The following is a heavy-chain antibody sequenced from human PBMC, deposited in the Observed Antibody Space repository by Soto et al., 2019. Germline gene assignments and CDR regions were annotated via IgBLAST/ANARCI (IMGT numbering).Heavy chain of an antibody. CDR1: GDTFTDYY. J-gene: IGHJ4*02. D-gene: IGHD2-21*02. CDR3: ARGGHVVVVTAALDY. Sequence: QVQLMQSGAEVKKPGASVKVSCKASGDTFTDYYIHWVRQAPGQGLEWMGTVNPSGGHTTYAQHFLGRVTMTRDTSTSTLYMELTSLTSDDRAIYYCARGGHVVVVTAALDYWGQGTLVTVSS. CDR2: VNPSGGHT. V-gene: IGHV1-46*01.